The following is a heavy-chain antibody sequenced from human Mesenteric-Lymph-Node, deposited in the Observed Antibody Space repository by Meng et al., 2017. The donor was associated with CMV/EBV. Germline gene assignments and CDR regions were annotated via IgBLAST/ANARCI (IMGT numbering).Heavy chain of an antibody. V-gene: IGHV4-38-2*02. J-gene: IGHJ4*02. CDR3: ARLFRNNFGEFYFDY. Sequence: GSLRLSCSVSGYSISSGYYWGWIRPPPGKGLEWIGSIYQAGTTFSNPSLKSRATISVDTSKNQFSLKLSSVTAADTAVYSCARLFRNNFGEFYFDYWGQGTLVTVSS. CDR1: GYSISSGYY. D-gene: IGHD4-17*01. CDR2: IYQAGTT.